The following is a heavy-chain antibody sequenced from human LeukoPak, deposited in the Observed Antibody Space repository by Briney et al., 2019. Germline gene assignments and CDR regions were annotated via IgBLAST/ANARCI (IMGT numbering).Heavy chain of an antibody. CDR2: IYDTGTT. Sequence: SETLSLTCTVSGXSISSYYWSWLRQSPGKGLEWIGYIYDTGTTNYDPSLSSRVTISVDTSRNQFSLKLNSLTAADTAVYYCAREVGSQYYGSGSYSAAHFDHWGQGTLVTVSS. CDR1: GXSISSYY. CDR3: AREVGSQYYGSGSYSAAHFDH. V-gene: IGHV4-59*01. J-gene: IGHJ4*02. D-gene: IGHD3-10*01.